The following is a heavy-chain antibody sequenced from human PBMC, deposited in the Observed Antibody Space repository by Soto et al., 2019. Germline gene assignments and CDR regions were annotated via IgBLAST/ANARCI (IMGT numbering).Heavy chain of an antibody. CDR3: ARVRSWEANAIPGNYYYGMDV. Sequence: PSETLSLTCTVSGGSISSGGYYWSWIRQHPGKGLEWIGYIYYSGSTYYNPSLKSRVTISVDTSKNQFSLKLSSVTAADTAVYYCARVRSWEANAIPGNYYYGMDVWGQGTTVTVSS. V-gene: IGHV4-31*03. CDR1: GGSISSGGYY. J-gene: IGHJ6*02. CDR2: IYYSGST. D-gene: IGHD2-8*01.